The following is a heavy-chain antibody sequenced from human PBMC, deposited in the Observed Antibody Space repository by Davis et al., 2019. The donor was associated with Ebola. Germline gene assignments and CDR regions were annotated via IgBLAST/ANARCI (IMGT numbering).Heavy chain of an antibody. V-gene: IGHV4-39*01. CDR2: IYYSGST. Sequence: PSETLSLTCTVSGGSISSSSYYWGWIRQPPGKGLEWIGSIYYSGSTYYNPSLKSRVTISVDTSKNQFSLKLSSVTAADTAVYYCARHGGEYSSSWYVDYWGQGTLVTVSS. CDR3: ARHGGEYSSSWYVDY. J-gene: IGHJ4*02. CDR1: GGSISSSSYY. D-gene: IGHD6-13*01.